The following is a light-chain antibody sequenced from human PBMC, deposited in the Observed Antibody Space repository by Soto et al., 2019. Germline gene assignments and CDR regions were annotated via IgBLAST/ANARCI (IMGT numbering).Light chain of an antibody. CDR3: QQSYSTPRT. V-gene: IGKV1-39*01. J-gene: IGKJ1*01. CDR1: QSISSY. CDR2: ASS. Sequence: DIPMTQSPSSLSSSVGDRVTITCRASQSISSYLNWNQQKPGKAPKLLIYASSSLQRGVPSRFSGSGSGTDFTLTISSLQPEDFATYYGQQSYSTPRTFRQGTKVDIK.